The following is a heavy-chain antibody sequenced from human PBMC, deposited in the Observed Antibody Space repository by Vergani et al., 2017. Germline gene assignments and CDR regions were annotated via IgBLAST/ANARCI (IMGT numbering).Heavy chain of an antibody. Sequence: QVQLQESGPGLVKPSQTLSLTCTVSGGSISSGSYYWSWIRQPAGKGLEWIGRIYTSGNTNYNPSLKSRVTISVDTSKNQFSLKLSSVTAADTAVYYCAREQMVRGVNWYYYYGMDVWGQGTTVTVSS. V-gene: IGHV4-61*02. J-gene: IGHJ6*02. CDR3: AREQMVRGVNWYYYYGMDV. D-gene: IGHD3-10*01. CDR1: GGSISSGSYY. CDR2: IYTSGNT.